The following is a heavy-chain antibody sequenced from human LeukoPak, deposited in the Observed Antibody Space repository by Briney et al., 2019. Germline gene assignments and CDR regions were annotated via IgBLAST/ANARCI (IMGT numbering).Heavy chain of an antibody. CDR1: GYTFTGYY. CDR2: INPNSGGT. CDR3: ARGREYCSSTSCYTLFDY. V-gene: IGHV1-2*02. J-gene: IGHJ4*02. D-gene: IGHD2-2*02. Sequence: ASVKVSCKASGYTFTGYYMHWVRQAPGQGLEWMGWINPNSGGTNYAQKFQGRVTMTRDTSISTAYMELSRLRSDDTAVYYCARGREYCSSTSCYTLFDYWGQGTLVTVSS.